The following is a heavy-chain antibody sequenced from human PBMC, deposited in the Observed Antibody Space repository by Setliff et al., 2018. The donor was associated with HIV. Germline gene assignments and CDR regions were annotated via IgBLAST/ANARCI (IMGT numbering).Heavy chain of an antibody. CDR3: ASRVYYYDSNNFLREEGFDP. J-gene: IGHJ5*02. CDR1: GGSISSSGYY. Sequence: SETLSLTCTVSGGSISSSGYYWGWIRQSPGRGLEWIGSIYHSGSTYYSPSLKSRVTISIDTSKNQFSLNLTSVTAADSAVYYCASRVYYYDSNNFLREEGFDPWGQGTLVTVSS. V-gene: IGHV4-39*01. CDR2: IYHSGST. D-gene: IGHD3-22*01.